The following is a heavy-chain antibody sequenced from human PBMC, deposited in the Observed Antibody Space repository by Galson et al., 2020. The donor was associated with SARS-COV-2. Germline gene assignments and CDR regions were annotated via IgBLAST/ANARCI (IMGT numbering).Heavy chain of an antibody. D-gene: IGHD1-1*01. CDR3: ARKGWKVFYYYYGMDV. J-gene: IGHJ6*02. CDR2: INHSGST. V-gene: IGHV4-34*01. Sequence: SETLSLTCAVYGGSLGGNYWSWIRQPPGKGLEWIGEINHSGSTNYNPSLKSRVTISVDTSKNQFSLKVSSVIAADTAVYYCARKGWKVFYYYYGMDVWGRGTRVTVSS. CDR1: GGSLGGNY.